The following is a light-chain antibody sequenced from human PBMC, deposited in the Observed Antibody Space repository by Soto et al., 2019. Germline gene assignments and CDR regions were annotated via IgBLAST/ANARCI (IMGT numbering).Light chain of an antibody. Sequence: QSVLTQPASVSGYPGQSITISCTGTSSDVGSYNLVSWYQQYPGKAPKLIIYEGSKRPSGISNRFYGSKSGYTASLTISGLQAEDEAHYYCSSYTRSSNLIFGGGTQMT. CDR1: SSDVGSYNL. V-gene: IGLV2-14*02. CDR3: SSYTRSSNLI. CDR2: EGS. J-gene: IGLJ7*01.